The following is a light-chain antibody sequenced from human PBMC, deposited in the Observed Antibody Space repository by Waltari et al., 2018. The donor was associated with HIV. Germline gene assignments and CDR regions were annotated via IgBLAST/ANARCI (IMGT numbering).Light chain of an antibody. J-gene: IGLJ2*01. Sequence: QSALTQPASVSGSPGQSITISCTGTSSAVGSYNLVSWYQQVPGKAPKLMIYEVNKRPSGISNRFSGSKSGNTASLTISGLQADDEADYYCCSYAGSSTLVFGGGTKLTVL. CDR1: SSAVGSYNL. CDR2: EVN. V-gene: IGLV2-23*02. CDR3: CSYAGSSTLV.